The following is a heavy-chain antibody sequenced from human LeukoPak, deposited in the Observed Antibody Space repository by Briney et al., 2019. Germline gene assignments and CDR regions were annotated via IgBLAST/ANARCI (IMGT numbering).Heavy chain of an antibody. J-gene: IGHJ4*02. V-gene: IGHV4-59*01. Sequence: MPSETLSLTCTVSGGSISSYYWSWIRQPPGKGLEWIGYIYYSGSTNYNPSLKSRVTISVDTSKNQFSLKLSSVTAADTAVYYCARAAYYDILTDNADYFDYWGQGTLATVSS. CDR1: GGSISSYY. CDR3: ARAAYYDILTDNADYFDY. CDR2: IYYSGST. D-gene: IGHD3-9*01.